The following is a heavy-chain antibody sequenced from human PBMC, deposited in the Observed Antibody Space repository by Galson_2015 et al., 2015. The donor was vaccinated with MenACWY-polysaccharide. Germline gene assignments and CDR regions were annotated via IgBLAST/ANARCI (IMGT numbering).Heavy chain of an antibody. D-gene: IGHD2-2*02. J-gene: IGHJ4*02. CDR3: ARIIARKHTYTDS. Sequence: SVKVSCKASGYKFTSYDINWVRQATGQGLEWMGWMNPNRGNTGYAQKFQGRVTMTSNSAMTTAYMELSSLRSEDTAVYYCARIIARKHTYTDSWGRGTLVTVSA. CDR2: MNPNRGNT. V-gene: IGHV1-8*01. CDR1: GYKFTSYD.